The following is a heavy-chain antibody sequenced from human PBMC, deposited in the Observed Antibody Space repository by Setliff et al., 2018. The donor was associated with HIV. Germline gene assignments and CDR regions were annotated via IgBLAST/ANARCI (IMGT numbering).Heavy chain of an antibody. V-gene: IGHV4-61*02. CDR2: IYSTGST. CDR3: TRDTGYILSGYRPHWYFDL. Sequence: SETLSLTCTFSGDSISSGNYYWSWIRQPAGKGPEWIGRIYSTGSTNYNPSLKSRVTISSDTSKNLFSLKLTTVTAADAAVYYCTRDTGYILSGYRPHWYFDLWGRGTLVTVSS. D-gene: IGHD3-9*01. CDR1: GDSISSGNYY. J-gene: IGHJ2*01.